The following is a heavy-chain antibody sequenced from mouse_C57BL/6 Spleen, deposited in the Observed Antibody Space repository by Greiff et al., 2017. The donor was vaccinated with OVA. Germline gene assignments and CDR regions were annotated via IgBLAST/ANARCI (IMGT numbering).Heavy chain of an antibody. D-gene: IGHD3-2*02. J-gene: IGHJ2*01. CDR3: ARSETAQVTWLDY. CDR2: IDPNSGGT. Sequence: VQLQQPGAELVKPGASVKLSCKASGYTFTSYWMHWVKQRPGRGLEWIGRIDPNSGGTKYNEKFKSKATLTVDKPSSTAYMQLSSLTSEDSAVYDCARSETAQVTWLDYWGQGTTLTVSS. V-gene: IGHV1-72*01. CDR1: GYTFTSYW.